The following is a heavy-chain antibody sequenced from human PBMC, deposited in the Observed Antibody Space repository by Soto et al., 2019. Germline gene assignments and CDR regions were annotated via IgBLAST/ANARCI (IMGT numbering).Heavy chain of an antibody. CDR2: INPNSGGT. Sequence: ASVKVSCKASGYTFTGYYMHCVRQAPGQGLEWMGWINPNSGGTNYAQKFQGWVTMTRDTSISTAYMELSRLRSDDTAVYYCARGATVTGSYYYYGMDVWGQGTTVTVSS. CDR1: GYTFTGYY. V-gene: IGHV1-2*04. D-gene: IGHD4-4*01. CDR3: ARGATVTGSYYYYGMDV. J-gene: IGHJ6*02.